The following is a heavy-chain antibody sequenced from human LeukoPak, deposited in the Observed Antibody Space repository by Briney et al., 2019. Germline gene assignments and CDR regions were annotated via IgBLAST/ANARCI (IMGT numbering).Heavy chain of an antibody. Sequence: PGGSLRLSCAASGFTFDDYAMNWVRQAPGKGLEWVSDINWSGGSTGYADSVKGRFTISRDNAKNSLYLQMNSLRAEDTALYYCARDPRSTAPVYYFDYWDREPWSPSPQ. CDR3: ARDPRSTAPVYYFDY. D-gene: IGHD5-18*01. CDR2: INWSGGST. CDR1: GFTFDDYA. V-gene: IGHV3-20*04. J-gene: IGHJ4*02.